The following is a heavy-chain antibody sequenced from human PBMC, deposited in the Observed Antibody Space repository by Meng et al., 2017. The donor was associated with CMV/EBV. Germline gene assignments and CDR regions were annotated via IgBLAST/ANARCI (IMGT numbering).Heavy chain of an antibody. J-gene: IGHJ5*02. Sequence: GESLKISCKGSGYSFTSYWIGWVRQMPGKGLEWMGIIYPGDSDTRYSPSFQGQVTISADKSISTAYLQWSSLKASDTAIYYCARSDCSSTSCYWFDPWGQGTLVTVSS. CDR3: ARSDCSSTSCYWFDP. D-gene: IGHD2-2*01. CDR2: IYPGDSDT. V-gene: IGHV5-51*01. CDR1: GYSFTSYW.